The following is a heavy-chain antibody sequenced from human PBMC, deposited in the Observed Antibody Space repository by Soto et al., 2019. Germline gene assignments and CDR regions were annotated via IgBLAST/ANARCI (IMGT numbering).Heavy chain of an antibody. V-gene: IGHV3-9*01. CDR1: GFTFDDYA. CDR3: AKTTKRYSSSWYSSTEQHYYYYYVDA. D-gene: IGHD6-13*01. Sequence: PGGSLRLSCAASGFTFDDYAMHWVRQAPGKGLEWVSGISWNSGSIGYADSVKGRFTISRDNAKNSLYLQMNSLRAEDTALYYCAKTTKRYSSSWYSSTEQHYYYYYVDAWGKGTTVTVSS. J-gene: IGHJ6*03. CDR2: ISWNSGSI.